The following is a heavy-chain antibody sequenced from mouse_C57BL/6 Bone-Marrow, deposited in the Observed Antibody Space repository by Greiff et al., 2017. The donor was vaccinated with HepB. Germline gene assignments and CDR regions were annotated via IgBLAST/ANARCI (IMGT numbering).Heavy chain of an antibody. D-gene: IGHD2-4*01. CDR2: IDPETGGT. V-gene: IGHV1-15*01. Sequence: VKLQESGAELVRPGASVTLSCKASGYTFTDYEMHWVKQTPVHGLEWIGAIDPETGGTAYNQKFKGKAILTADKSSSTAYMELRSLTSEDSAVYYCTRSYYDLDYWGQGTTLTVSS. CDR3: TRSYYDLDY. CDR1: GYTFTDYE. J-gene: IGHJ2*01.